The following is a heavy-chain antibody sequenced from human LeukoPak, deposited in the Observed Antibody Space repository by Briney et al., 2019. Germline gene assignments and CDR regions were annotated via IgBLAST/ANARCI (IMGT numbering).Heavy chain of an antibody. V-gene: IGHV3-48*04. Sequence: PGGSLRLSCAASGFTFSSYSMNWVRQAPGRGVEWVSYISSSGGTIYYADSVKGRFTISRDNAKNSLYLQMNSLRAEDTAVYYCARVRSGYHFDYWGQGTLVTVSS. CDR2: ISSSGGTI. J-gene: IGHJ4*02. CDR3: ARVRSGYHFDY. D-gene: IGHD3-22*01. CDR1: GFTFSSYS.